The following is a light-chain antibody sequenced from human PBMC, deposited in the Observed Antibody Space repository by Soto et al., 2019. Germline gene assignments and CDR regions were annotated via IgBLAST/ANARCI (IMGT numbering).Light chain of an antibody. CDR2: DVN. CDR1: SSDVGAYNY. V-gene: IGLV2-14*03. J-gene: IGLJ3*02. Sequence: QSALTQPASVSGSPGQSITISCTGTSSDVGAYNYVSWCQHHPGKAPKLIIYDVNTRPSGVSNRFSGSKSGNTASLTISGLQADDEAYYYCTSYTTSSTGVFGGGTKVTVL. CDR3: TSYTTSSTGV.